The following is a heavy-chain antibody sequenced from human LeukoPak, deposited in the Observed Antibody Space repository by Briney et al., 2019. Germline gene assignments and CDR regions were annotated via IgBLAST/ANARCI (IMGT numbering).Heavy chain of an antibody. CDR3: ARVMNSGSYSSYYFDY. D-gene: IGHD1-26*01. CDR2: IIPILGIA. V-gene: IGHV1-69*04. J-gene: IGHJ4*02. CDR1: GGTFSSYA. Sequence: SVKVSCKASGGTFSSYAISWLRQAPGQGLEWMGRIIPILGIANYAQKFQGRVTITADKSTSTAYMELSSLRSEDTAVYYCARVMNSGSYSSYYFDYWGQGTLVTVSS.